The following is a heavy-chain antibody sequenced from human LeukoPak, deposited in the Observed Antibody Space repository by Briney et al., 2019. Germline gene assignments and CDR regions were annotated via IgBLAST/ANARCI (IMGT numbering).Heavy chain of an antibody. CDR3: ARDVPHQHSDL. CDR1: GYTFTDFW. CDR2: VNPKTGDA. Sequence: ASVKVSCKASGYTFTDFWMHWVRQAPGQGLEWMGYVNPKTGDATAARKFRGRVTMTRDTSIYTTYMELSGLTSDDAAVYYCARDVPHQHSDLWGQGTLVTV. V-gene: IGHV1-2*02. J-gene: IGHJ4*02.